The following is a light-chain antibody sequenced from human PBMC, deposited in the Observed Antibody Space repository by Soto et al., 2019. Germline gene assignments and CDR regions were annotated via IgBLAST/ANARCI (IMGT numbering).Light chain of an antibody. CDR1: QSVSSY. Sequence: EIVLTQSPATLSLSPGERATLSCRASQSVSSYLSWYQQKPGQAPRLLIYCASIMATGIPARFSDRGSRTAFTLTISSLETEDLAVYYCPQRGKWTHITFGGGTKVEIK. V-gene: IGKV3-11*01. J-gene: IGKJ4*01. CDR3: PQRGKWTHIT. CDR2: CAS.